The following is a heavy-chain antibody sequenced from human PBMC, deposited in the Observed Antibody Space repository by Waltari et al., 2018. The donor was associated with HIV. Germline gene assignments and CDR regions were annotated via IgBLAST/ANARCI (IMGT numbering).Heavy chain of an antibody. CDR3: TSGGVGSTEDFYYGMDV. D-gene: IGHD3-16*01. CDR1: GGSISRRNYY. J-gene: IGHJ6*02. CDR2: IYYSGST. V-gene: IGHV4-39*01. Sequence: QLHLQQSGPGLVNPSETLSLSCTVSGGSISRRNYYWGWIRQPPGMGLEWIGSIYYSGSTYYNPSRKGRVTVSVDTSRNQFSLKLYSVTAADTAVYYCTSGGVGSTEDFYYGMDVWGQGTTVTVSS.